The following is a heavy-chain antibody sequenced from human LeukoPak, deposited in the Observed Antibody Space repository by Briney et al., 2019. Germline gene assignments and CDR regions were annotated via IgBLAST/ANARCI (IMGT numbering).Heavy chain of an antibody. Sequence: PSETLSLTCTVSVYSISSGSYWGWIRQPPGKGLEWIGSIYYSGSTYYNPSLKSRVTISVDTSKNQFSLKLSSVTAADTAVYYCAREGRGGDFFDYWGQGALVTVSS. J-gene: IGHJ4*02. V-gene: IGHV4-38-2*02. CDR3: AREGRGGDFFDY. D-gene: IGHD3-16*01. CDR2: IYYSGST. CDR1: VYSISSGSY.